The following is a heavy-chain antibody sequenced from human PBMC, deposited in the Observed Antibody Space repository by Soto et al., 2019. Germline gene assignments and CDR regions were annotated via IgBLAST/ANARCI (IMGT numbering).Heavy chain of an antibody. CDR2: INPNSVGT. CDR3: ARDLTVTRCDAFDI. Sequence: QVQLVQSGAEVKKPGASVKVSCKASGYTFTGYYMHWVRQAPGQGLEWMGWINPNSVGTNSAQKFQGWVTMTRDTSISTAYVELSRLRSDDTAVYYCARDLTVTRCDAFDIWGQGTMVTVSS. V-gene: IGHV1-2*04. D-gene: IGHD4-17*01. CDR1: GYTFTGYY. J-gene: IGHJ3*02.